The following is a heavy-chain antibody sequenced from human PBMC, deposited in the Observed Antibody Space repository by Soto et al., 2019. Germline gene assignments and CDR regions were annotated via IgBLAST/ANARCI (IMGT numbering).Heavy chain of an antibody. CDR2: IYYSGST. Sequence: PSETLSLTCTVSGGSISSYYWSWIRQPPGKGLEWIGYIYYSGSTNYNPSLKSRVTISVDTSKNQFSLKLSSVTAADTAVYYCARDVEDYDSSGYYCDYWGQGTLVPVSS. CDR3: ARDVEDYDSSGYYCDY. V-gene: IGHV4-59*01. J-gene: IGHJ4*02. CDR1: GGSISSYY. D-gene: IGHD3-22*01.